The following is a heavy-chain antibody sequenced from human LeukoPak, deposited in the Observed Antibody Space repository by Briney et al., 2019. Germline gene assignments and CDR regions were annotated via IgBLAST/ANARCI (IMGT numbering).Heavy chain of an antibody. CDR2: ISGSGGST. CDR3: AKGKGNYDSSGYPPGTLDY. D-gene: IGHD3-22*01. CDR1: GFTFSSYA. V-gene: IGHV3-23*01. Sequence: PGGSLRLSCAASGFTFSSYAMSWVRQAPGKGLEWVSAISGSGGSTYYADSVKGRFTISRDNSKNTLYLQMNSLRAEDTAVYYCAKGKGNYDSSGYPPGTLDYWGQGTLVTVSS. J-gene: IGHJ4*02.